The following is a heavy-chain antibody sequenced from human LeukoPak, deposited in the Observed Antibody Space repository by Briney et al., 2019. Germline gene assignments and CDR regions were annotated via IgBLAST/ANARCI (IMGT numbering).Heavy chain of an antibody. Sequence: SETLSLTCTVSGGSISSSSYYWGWIRQPPGKGLEWIGSIYYSGSTYYNPSLKIRVTISVDTSKNQLSLKLSSVTAADTAVYYCARVAYNWNYGWFDPWGQGTLVTVSS. V-gene: IGHV4-39*01. D-gene: IGHD1-7*01. CDR3: ARVAYNWNYGWFDP. CDR1: GGSISSSSYY. J-gene: IGHJ5*02. CDR2: IYYSGST.